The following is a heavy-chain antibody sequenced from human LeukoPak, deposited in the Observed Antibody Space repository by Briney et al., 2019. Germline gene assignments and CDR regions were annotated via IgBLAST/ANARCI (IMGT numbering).Heavy chain of an antibody. Sequence: HPGGSLRLSCAASGFTFSTYEMHWVRQAPGKGLEWVSDISSSGSTMYYADSVKGRFTTSRDNAKNLLYLQMHSLRAEDTAVYYCSLLAVASPQDYWGQGTLVTVSS. CDR3: SLLAVASPQDY. CDR2: ISSSGSTM. D-gene: IGHD6-19*01. CDR1: GFTFSTYE. V-gene: IGHV3-48*03. J-gene: IGHJ4*02.